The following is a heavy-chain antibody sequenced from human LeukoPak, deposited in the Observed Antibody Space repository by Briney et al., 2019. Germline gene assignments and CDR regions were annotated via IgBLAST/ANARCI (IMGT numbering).Heavy chain of an antibody. D-gene: IGHD7-27*01. V-gene: IGHV1-2*02. CDR2: INPNSGGT. CDR1: GYTFTGYY. CDR3: ARDSAINWGYPSDFDY. Sequence: ASVKVSCKASGYTFTGYYMHWVRQAPGQGLEWMGWINPNSGGTNYAQKFQGRVTMTRDTSISTAYMELSRLRSDDTAVYYCARDSAINWGYPSDFDYWGQGTLVTVSS. J-gene: IGHJ4*02.